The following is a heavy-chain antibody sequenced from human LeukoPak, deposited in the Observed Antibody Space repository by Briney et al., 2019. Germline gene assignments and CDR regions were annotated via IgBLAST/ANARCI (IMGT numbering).Heavy chain of an antibody. CDR2: IYYSGST. J-gene: IGHJ3*02. Sequence: PSETLSLTCTVSGGSISSYYWSWIRQPPGKGLEWIGYIYYSGSTNYNPSLKSRVTISVDTSKNQFSLKLSSVTAADTAVYYCARVQYYYDSSGYYFDAFDIWGQGTMVTVSS. V-gene: IGHV4-59*01. CDR3: ARVQYYYDSSGYYFDAFDI. D-gene: IGHD3-22*01. CDR1: GGSISSYY.